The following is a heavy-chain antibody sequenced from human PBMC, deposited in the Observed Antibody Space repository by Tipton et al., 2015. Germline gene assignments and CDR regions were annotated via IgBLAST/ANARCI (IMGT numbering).Heavy chain of an antibody. V-gene: IGHV4-38-2*02. CDR3: ARGLLLWFGMSDY. D-gene: IGHD3-10*01. J-gene: IGHJ4*02. CDR2: IYHSGST. Sequence: TLSLTCTVSGHSITTDNYWGWVRQSPGKGLEWIGSIYHSGSTYYKLSLKSRVTISLDTSKNQFSLKLNSVTAADTAVYYCARGLLLWFGMSDYWGRGTLVTVSS. CDR1: GHSITTDNY.